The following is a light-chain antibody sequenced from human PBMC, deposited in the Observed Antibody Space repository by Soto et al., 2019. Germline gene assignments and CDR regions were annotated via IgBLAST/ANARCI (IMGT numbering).Light chain of an antibody. J-gene: IGLJ3*02. CDR1: SSNIGSNT. Sequence: QSVLTQPPSASGTPGQRVTISCSGSSSNIGSNTVNWYQQLPGTAPKLLIYNNNQRPSGVPDRFSGSKSGTSASLAISGLQSEDEADYYCAGWDDSLDGWVFGGGTKLTVL. V-gene: IGLV1-44*01. CDR3: AGWDDSLDGWV. CDR2: NNN.